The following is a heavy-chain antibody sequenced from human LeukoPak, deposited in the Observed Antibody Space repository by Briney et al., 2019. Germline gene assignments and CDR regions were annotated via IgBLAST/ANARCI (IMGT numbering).Heavy chain of an antibody. Sequence: SETLSLTCAVYGGSFSGYYWSWIRQPPGKGLEWIGEINHSGSTNYNPSPKSRVTMSVDTSKNQFSLKLSSVTAADTAVYYCARDEYYFDYWGQGTLVTVSS. CDR1: GGSFSGYY. V-gene: IGHV4-34*01. CDR3: ARDEYYFDY. J-gene: IGHJ4*02. CDR2: INHSGST.